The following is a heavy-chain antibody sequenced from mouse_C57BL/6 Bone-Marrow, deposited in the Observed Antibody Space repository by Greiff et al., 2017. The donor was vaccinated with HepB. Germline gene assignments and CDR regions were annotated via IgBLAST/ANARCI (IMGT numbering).Heavy chain of an antibody. CDR3: ARAHYYGSSFFDY. CDR2: IRNKANGYTT. Sequence: EVMLVESGGGLVQPGGSLSLSCAASGFTFTDYYMSWVRQPPGKALEWLGFIRNKANGYTTEYSASVKGRFTISRDNSQSILYLQMNALRAEDSATYYCARAHYYGSSFFDYWGQGTTLTVSS. D-gene: IGHD1-1*01. V-gene: IGHV7-3*01. CDR1: GFTFTDYY. J-gene: IGHJ2*01.